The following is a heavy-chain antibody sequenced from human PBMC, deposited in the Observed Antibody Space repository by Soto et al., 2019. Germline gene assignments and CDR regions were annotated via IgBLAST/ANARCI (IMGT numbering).Heavy chain of an antibody. D-gene: IGHD3-22*01. CDR1: GCTFTGYY. J-gene: IGHJ1*01. CDR3: ARGSSGYYKFQH. Sequence: ASVKVSCKACGCTFTGYYMHWVRQAPGQGLEWMGWINPNSGGTNYAQKFQGRVTMTRDTSISTAYMELSRLRSDDTAVYYCARGSSGYYKFQHWGQGTLVTISS. CDR2: INPNSGGT. V-gene: IGHV1-2*02.